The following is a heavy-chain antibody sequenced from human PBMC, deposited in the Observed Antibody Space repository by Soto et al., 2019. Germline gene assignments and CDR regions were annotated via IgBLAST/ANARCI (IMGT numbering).Heavy chain of an antibody. D-gene: IGHD2-2*01. J-gene: IGHJ4*02. CDR2: IIPILGIA. CDR1: GGTFSSYT. CDR3: ARDPRYCSSTSCYD. Sequence: QVQLVQSGAEVKKPGSSVKVSCKASGGTFSSYTISWVRQAPGQGLEWMGRIIPILGIANYAQKFQGRVTITADKSTSTAYRELSSLRSEDTAVYYCARDPRYCSSTSCYDWGQGTLVTVSS. V-gene: IGHV1-69*08.